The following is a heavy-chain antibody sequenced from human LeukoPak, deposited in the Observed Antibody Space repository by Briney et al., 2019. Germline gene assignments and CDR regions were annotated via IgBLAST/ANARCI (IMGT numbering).Heavy chain of an antibody. Sequence: GRSLRLSCAASGFTFDDYAMHWVRQAPGKGLEWVSGISWNSGSIGYADSVKGRFTISRDNAKNSLYLQMNSLRAEDMALYYCAKGSRGGMAVAEWDYWGQGTLVTVSS. D-gene: IGHD6-19*01. CDR2: ISWNSGSI. V-gene: IGHV3-9*03. CDR1: GFTFDDYA. J-gene: IGHJ4*02. CDR3: AKGSRGGMAVAEWDY.